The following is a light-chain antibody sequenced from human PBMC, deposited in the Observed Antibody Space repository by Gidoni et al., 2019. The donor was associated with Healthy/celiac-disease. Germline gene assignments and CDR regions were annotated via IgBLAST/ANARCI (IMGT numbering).Light chain of an antibody. Sequence: EIVLTQSPGTLSLSPGERATLSCRASQSVSSSYLAWYQQKPGQAPRLLIYGASSRATGIPDRVRGSGSGTDFTLTISRLEPEDFAVYYCQQYGSSPGTFXQXTKVEIK. CDR3: QQYGSSPGT. CDR1: QSVSSSY. J-gene: IGKJ1*01. V-gene: IGKV3-20*01. CDR2: GAS.